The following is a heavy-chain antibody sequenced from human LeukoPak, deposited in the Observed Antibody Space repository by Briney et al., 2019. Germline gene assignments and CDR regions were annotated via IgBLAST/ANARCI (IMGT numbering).Heavy chain of an antibody. J-gene: IGHJ4*02. D-gene: IGHD3/OR15-3a*01. CDR1: GFIFSNYN. Sequence: GGSLRLSCAASGFIFSNYNMNWVRQAPGKGLEWVSFISSSGSYIYFADSVNGRFTISRDNAKNSLFLQMNSLRAEDTALYYCAKDTTPSGAGLVIDYWGQGTLVTVSS. CDR3: AKDTTPSGAGLVIDY. CDR2: ISSSGSYI. V-gene: IGHV3-21*04.